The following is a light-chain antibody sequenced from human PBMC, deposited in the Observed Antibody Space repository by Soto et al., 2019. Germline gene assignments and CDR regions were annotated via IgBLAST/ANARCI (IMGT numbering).Light chain of an antibody. Sequence: QSALTQSPSASGSPGQSVTISCTGTSSDVGGYNNVSWYQQHPGKAPKLMISEVSKRPSGVPDRFSGSKSGNTASLTVSGLQAEDEADYYCSSYAGSNNYVFGTGTKLTVL. CDR2: EVS. V-gene: IGLV2-8*01. CDR1: SSDVGGYNN. J-gene: IGLJ1*01. CDR3: SSYAGSNNYV.